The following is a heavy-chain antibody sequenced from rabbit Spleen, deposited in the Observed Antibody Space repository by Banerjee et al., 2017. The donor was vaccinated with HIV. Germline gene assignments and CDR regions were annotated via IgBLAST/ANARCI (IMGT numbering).Heavy chain of an antibody. CDR2: IAGSSSDFT. Sequence: QEQLVESGGGLVQPGGSLKLTCKASAFSFSSSDYMCWVRQAPGKGLEWISCIAGSSSDFTYSATWAKGRFTISKTSSTTVTLQMTSLTVADTATYFCARDTGSSFSSYGMDLWGPGTLVTVS. D-gene: IGHD8-1*01. J-gene: IGHJ6*01. CDR1: AFSFSSSDY. CDR3: ARDTGSSFSSYGMDL. V-gene: IGHV1S45*01.